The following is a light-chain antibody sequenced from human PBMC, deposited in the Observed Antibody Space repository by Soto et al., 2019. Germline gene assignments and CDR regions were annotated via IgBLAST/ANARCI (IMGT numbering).Light chain of an antibody. CDR1: QSVNSD. CDR3: QQHDNWPRT. J-gene: IGKJ1*01. Sequence: ETVTTQSPATLSVSPGERATLSCRASQSVNSDLAWFQKKPGQAPRLLIYRASTRATGTPARFSGGGFGTEFTLTISSLQSEDFAVYYCQQHDNWPRTFGQGTKVDIK. V-gene: IGKV3D-15*01. CDR2: RAS.